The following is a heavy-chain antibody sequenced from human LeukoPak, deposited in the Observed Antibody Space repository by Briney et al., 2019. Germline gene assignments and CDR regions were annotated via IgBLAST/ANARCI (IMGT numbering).Heavy chain of an antibody. D-gene: IGHD3-22*01. Sequence: PGGSLRLFCAASGLTFSSYAMNWVRQAPGKGLEWVSGISGSGGSTYYADSVKGRFTISRDNAKNSLYLQMNSLRAEDTAVYYCARSMYYDSSGYTFDYWGQGTLVTVSS. CDR1: GLTFSSYA. J-gene: IGHJ4*02. CDR2: ISGSGGST. V-gene: IGHV3-23*01. CDR3: ARSMYYDSSGYTFDY.